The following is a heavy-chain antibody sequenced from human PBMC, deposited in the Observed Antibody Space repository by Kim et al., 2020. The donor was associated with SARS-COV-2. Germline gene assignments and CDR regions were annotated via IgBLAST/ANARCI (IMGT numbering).Heavy chain of an antibody. J-gene: IGHJ4*02. V-gene: IGHV3-48*03. Sequence: GGSLRLSCAASGFTFSSYEMNWVRQAPGKGLEWVSYISSSGSTIYYADSVKGRFTISRDNAKNSLYLQMNSLRAEDTAVYYCARDRRTTYFDILTGYQRWYYFDCWGQGTLVTVS. D-gene: IGHD3-9*01. CDR1: GFTFSSYE. CDR2: ISSSGSTI. CDR3: ARDRRTTYFDILTGYQRWYYFDC.